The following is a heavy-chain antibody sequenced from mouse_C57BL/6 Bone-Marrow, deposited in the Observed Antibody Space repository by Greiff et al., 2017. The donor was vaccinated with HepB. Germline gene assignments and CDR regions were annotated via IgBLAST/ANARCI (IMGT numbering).Heavy chain of an antibody. CDR3: ARPYSKGGDYFDY. D-gene: IGHD2-5*01. CDR2: IDPSDSYT. J-gene: IGHJ2*01. Sequence: QVQLKQPGAELVKPGASVKLSCKASGYTFTSYWMQWVKQRPGQGLEWIGEIDPSDSYTNYNQKFKGKATLTVDTSSSTAYMQLSSLTSEDSAVYYCARPYSKGGDYFDYWGQGTTLTVSS. CDR1: GYTFTSYW. V-gene: IGHV1-50*01.